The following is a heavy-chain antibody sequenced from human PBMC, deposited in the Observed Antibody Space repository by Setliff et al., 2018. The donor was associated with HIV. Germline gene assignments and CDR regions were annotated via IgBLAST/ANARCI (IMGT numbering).Heavy chain of an antibody. J-gene: IGHJ6*03. CDR1: SGSVSGYY. V-gene: IGHV4-59*08. Sequence: SETLSLTCSVSSGSVSGYYWGWLRQPPGKKLGWIVYIHSSGSTIYSASLKSRVIISVDTSKNKVSLRLSPVTAADTAVYHCSRGSYYMDVWGKGTTVTVSS. CDR3: SRGSYYMDV. CDR2: IHSSGST.